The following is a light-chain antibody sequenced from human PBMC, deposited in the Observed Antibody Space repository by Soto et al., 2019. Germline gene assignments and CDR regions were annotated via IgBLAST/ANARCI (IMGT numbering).Light chain of an antibody. V-gene: IGLV2-14*03. CDR3: SSYTSSNTHV. CDR1: SSDVGGYNF. CDR2: EVS. J-gene: IGLJ1*01. Sequence: QSALTQPASVSGSPGQSITISCTGKSSDVGGYNFVSWFQQQAGRAPKLMIYEVSERPSGVSNRFSGSKSGNTASLTISGLQAEDEGDYYCSSYTSSNTHVFGTGTKLTVL.